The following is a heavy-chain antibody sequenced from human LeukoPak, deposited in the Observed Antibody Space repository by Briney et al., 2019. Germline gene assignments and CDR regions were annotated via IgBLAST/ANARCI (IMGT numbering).Heavy chain of an antibody. J-gene: IGHJ4*02. Sequence: GGSLRLSCAASGFTFSSYAMSWVRQAAGKGLEWVSGISGSGGSTYYADSVKGRFTISRDNSRNTLYLQMNSLRAEDTAVYYCAKDLAYCGGDCYEVFDYWGQGTLVTVSS. CDR1: GFTFSSYA. CDR3: AKDLAYCGGDCYEVFDY. V-gene: IGHV3-23*01. CDR2: ISGSGGST. D-gene: IGHD2-21*02.